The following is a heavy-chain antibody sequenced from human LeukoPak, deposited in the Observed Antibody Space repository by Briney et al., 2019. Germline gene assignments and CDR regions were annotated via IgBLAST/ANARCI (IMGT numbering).Heavy chain of an antibody. V-gene: IGHV3-30*02. J-gene: IGHJ4*02. D-gene: IGHD3-10*01. Sequence: GGSLRLSCAASGFTLSSYGMHWVRQAPGKGLEWVAFIRYDGSNTYYADSVKGRFTISRDNSENTLWLQMTSLRAEDTAVYYCAKAPVRGVISHLDYWGQGTLVTVSS. CDR1: GFTLSSYG. CDR2: IRYDGSNT. CDR3: AKAPVRGVISHLDY.